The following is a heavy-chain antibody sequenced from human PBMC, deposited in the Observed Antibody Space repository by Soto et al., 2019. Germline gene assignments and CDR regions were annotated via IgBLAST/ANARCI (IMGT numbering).Heavy chain of an antibody. CDR2: VYPGDSDT. CDR3: ARWRRHSGWSRIDAFDI. V-gene: IGHV5-51*01. J-gene: IGHJ3*02. Sequence: GESLKISCEASGYRFTSYWISWVRQKPGKGLEWMGIVYPGDSDTRYSPSFQGQVTISADKSISTAFLQWSSLKASDTAMYYCARWRRHSGWSRIDAFDIWGQGTMVTVSS. D-gene: IGHD6-19*01. CDR1: GYRFTSYW.